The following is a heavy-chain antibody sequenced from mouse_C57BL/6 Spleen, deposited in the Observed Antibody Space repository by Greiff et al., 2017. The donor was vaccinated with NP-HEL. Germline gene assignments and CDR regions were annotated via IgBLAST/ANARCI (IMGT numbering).Heavy chain of an antibody. Sequence: EVKLVESGGGLVKPGGSLKLSCAASGFTFSSYTLSWVRQTPEKRLVWVATISGGGGNTYYPDSVKGRFTISRDNAKNTLYLQMSSLRSEDTALYYGARGDTTVVAEDYAMDYWGQGTSVTGSS. V-gene: IGHV5-9*01. J-gene: IGHJ4*01. CDR3: ARGDTTVVAEDYAMDY. CDR1: GFTFSSYT. D-gene: IGHD1-1*01. CDR2: ISGGGGNT.